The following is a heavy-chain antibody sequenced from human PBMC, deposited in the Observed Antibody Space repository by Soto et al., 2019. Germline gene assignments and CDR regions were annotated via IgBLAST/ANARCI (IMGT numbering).Heavy chain of an antibody. V-gene: IGHV3-48*03. Sequence: RRLSCAASGFTFSSYEMNWVRQAPGKGLEWVSYISSSGSTIYYADSVKGRFTISRDNAKNSLYLQMNSLRAEDTAVYYCVTLPPVSIAARLNRPGMDVWGQGTTVTVSS. D-gene: IGHD6-6*01. CDR1: GFTFSSYE. CDR2: ISSSGSTI. J-gene: IGHJ6*02. CDR3: VTLPPVSIAARLNRPGMDV.